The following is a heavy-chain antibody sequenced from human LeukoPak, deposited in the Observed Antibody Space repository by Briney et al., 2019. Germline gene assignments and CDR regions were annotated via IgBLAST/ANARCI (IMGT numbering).Heavy chain of an antibody. Sequence: SETLSLTCTVSGGSISSYYWSWIRQPPGKGLEWIGYIYYSGSTNYNPSLKSRVTISVDTSKNQFSLKLSSVTAADTAVYYCARNLGHCSSTSSFQNWFDPWGKGTLVTSPQ. V-gene: IGHV4-59*01. J-gene: IGHJ5*02. CDR1: GGSISSYY. D-gene: IGHD2-2*01. CDR2: IYYSGST. CDR3: ARNLGHCSSTSSFQNWFDP.